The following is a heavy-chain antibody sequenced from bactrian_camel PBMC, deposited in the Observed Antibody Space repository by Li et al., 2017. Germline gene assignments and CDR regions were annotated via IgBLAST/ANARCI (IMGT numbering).Heavy chain of an antibody. CDR3: AADYRVYGAILGADKYKN. V-gene: IGHV3S31*01. J-gene: IGHJ4*01. D-gene: IGHD6*01. Sequence: VQLVESGGGLVQPGGSLRLSCVASRFAFSIHAMTWVRQAPGKGLEWVSIINDDGGRTYYADSLKGRFTISRDNAKNTLYLQMDSLRPEDTAMYYCAADYRVYGAILGADKYKNWGKGTQVTVS. CDR1: RFAFSIHA. CDR2: INDDGGRT.